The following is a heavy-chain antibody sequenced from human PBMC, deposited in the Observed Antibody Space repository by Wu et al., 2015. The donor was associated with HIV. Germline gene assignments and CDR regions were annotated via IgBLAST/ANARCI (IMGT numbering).Heavy chain of an antibody. CDR2: MNPIFDTT. V-gene: IGHV1-69*18. CDR1: GYTFTSFD. J-gene: IGHJ6*03. D-gene: IGHD1-20*01. Sequence: QVHLVQSGAEVKKPGASVKVSCKTSGYTFTSFDINWVRQATGRGLEWMGRMNPIFDTTNFAQKFQGRVTITADESTSTAYMELSSLRSEDTAVYYCAIHITGTLPYYYMDVWGKGTTVTVSS. CDR3: AIHITGTLPYYYMDV.